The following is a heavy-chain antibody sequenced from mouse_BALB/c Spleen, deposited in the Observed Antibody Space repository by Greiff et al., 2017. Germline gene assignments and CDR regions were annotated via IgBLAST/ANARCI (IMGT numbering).Heavy chain of an antibody. V-gene: IGHV1-63*01. CDR1: GYAFTNYW. CDR3: ARVPYGNYDY. J-gene: IGHJ2*01. CDR2: IYPGSGNT. Sequence: QVQLQQSGAELVRPGTSVKISCKASGYAFTNYWLGWVKQRPGHGLEWIGDIYPGSGNTYYNEKFKGKATLTADKSSSTAYMQLSSLTSEDSAVYFCARVPYGNYDYWGQGTTLTVSS. D-gene: IGHD2-1*01.